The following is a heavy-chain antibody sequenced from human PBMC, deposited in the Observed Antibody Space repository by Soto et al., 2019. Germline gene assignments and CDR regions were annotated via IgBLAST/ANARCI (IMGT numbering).Heavy chain of an antibody. D-gene: IGHD6-6*01. Sequence: ASVKVSCKASGGTFSSYAISWVRQAPGQGLEWMGGIIPIFGTANYAQKFQGRVTITADESTSTAYMELSSLRSEDTAVYYCARDGREYNWFDPWGQGTLVTVSS. CDR1: GGTFSSYA. J-gene: IGHJ5*02. CDR3: ARDGREYNWFDP. V-gene: IGHV1-69*13. CDR2: IIPIFGTA.